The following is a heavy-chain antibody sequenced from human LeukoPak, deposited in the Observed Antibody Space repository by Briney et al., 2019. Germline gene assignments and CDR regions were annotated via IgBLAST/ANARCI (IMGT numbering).Heavy chain of an antibody. Sequence: PGGSLRLSCAASGFTFSSYAMHWVRQAPGKGLEWVAVISYDGSNKYYADSVKGRFTISRDNAKNSVYLQMNSLRAEDTAIYYCARAAGWFDPWGQGTLVTVSS. V-gene: IGHV3-30-3*01. CDR2: ISYDGSNK. CDR3: ARAAGWFDP. CDR1: GFTFSSYA. J-gene: IGHJ5*02.